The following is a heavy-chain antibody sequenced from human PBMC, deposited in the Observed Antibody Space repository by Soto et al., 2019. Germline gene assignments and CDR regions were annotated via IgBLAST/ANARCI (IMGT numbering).Heavy chain of an antibody. CDR3: AHRLVEGPVRGVIAAYFDY. Sequence: QITLKESGPTLVKPTQTLTLTCTFSGFSLSTSGVGVGWIRQPPGKALEWLALIYWNDDKRYSPSLKSRLTITKDTSKNQVVLTMTNMDPVDTATYYWAHRLVEGPVRGVIAAYFDYWGQGTLVTVSS. CDR2: IYWNDDK. V-gene: IGHV2-5*01. CDR1: GFSLSTSGVG. J-gene: IGHJ4*02. D-gene: IGHD3-10*02.